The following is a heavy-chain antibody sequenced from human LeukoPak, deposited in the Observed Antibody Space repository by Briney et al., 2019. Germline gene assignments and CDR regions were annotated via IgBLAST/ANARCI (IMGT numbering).Heavy chain of an antibody. D-gene: IGHD4-23*01. V-gene: IGHV4-34*01. CDR2: INHSGST. Sequence: SETLSLTCAVYGGSFSGYYWSWIRQPPGKGLEWIGEINHSGSTNYNPSLKSRVTISVDTSKNQFSLKLSSVTAVDTAVYYCARGGGRYGGNFDYWGQGTLATVSS. CDR3: ARGGGRYGGNFDY. CDR1: GGSFSGYY. J-gene: IGHJ4*02.